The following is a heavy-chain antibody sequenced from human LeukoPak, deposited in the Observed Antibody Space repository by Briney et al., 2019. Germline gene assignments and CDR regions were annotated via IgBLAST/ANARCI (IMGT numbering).Heavy chain of an antibody. CDR1: GYNLTAHH. J-gene: IGHJ4*02. D-gene: IGHD3-10*01. Sequence: ASVKVSCKTSGYNLTAHHMHWVRQAPGQGLEWLGWINPDTGTTSLAQKFQGRVTLTRDTAISTVSIEVTRLTSDDTAIYYCARGSGSNSPRYLKGDFWGQGTLLTVSS. CDR3: ARGSGSNSPRYLKGDF. CDR2: INPDTGTT. V-gene: IGHV1-2*02.